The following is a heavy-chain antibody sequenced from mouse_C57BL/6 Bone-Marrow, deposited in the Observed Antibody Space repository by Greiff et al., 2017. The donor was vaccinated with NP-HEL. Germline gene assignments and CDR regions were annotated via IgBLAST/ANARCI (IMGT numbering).Heavy chain of an antibody. Sequence: VKLMESGAELVKPGASVKMSCKASGYTFTTYPIEWMKQNHGKSLEWIGNFHPYNDDTKYNEKFKGKATLTVEKSSSTVYLELSRLTSDDSAVYYCARRNWVYWYFDVWGTGTTVTVSS. CDR3: ARRNWVYWYFDV. CDR2: FHPYNDDT. V-gene: IGHV1-47*01. CDR1: GYTFTTYP. J-gene: IGHJ1*03. D-gene: IGHD4-1*01.